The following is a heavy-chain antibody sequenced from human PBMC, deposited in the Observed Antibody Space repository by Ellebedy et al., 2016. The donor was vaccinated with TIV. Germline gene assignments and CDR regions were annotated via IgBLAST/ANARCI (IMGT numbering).Heavy chain of an antibody. CDR2: IYPGESDT. D-gene: IGHD3-22*01. V-gene: IGHV5-51*01. J-gene: IGHJ5*02. CDR3: ARLDYYDSSGYYYGRQYWFDP. CDR1: GYSFTSYW. Sequence: GGSLRLSCKGSGYSFTSYWIGWVRQMPGKGLEWMGIIYPGESDTRYSPSFQGQVTISADKSISTAYLQWSSLKASDTTMYYCARLDYYDSSGYYYGRQYWFDPWGQGTLVTVSS.